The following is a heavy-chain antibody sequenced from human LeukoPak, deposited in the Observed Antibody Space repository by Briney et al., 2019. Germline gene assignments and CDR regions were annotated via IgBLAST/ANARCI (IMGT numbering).Heavy chain of an antibody. CDR3: ARDRSNYYGSGEGAFDP. Sequence: GGSLRLSCAASGFTFSSYGMHWVRQAPGKGLEWVTFIRYDGSNKYYADSVKGRFTISRDNAKNSLYLQMNSLRAEDTAVYYCARDRSNYYGSGEGAFDPWGQGTLVTVSS. CDR1: GFTFSSYG. V-gene: IGHV3-30*02. CDR2: IRYDGSNK. J-gene: IGHJ5*02. D-gene: IGHD3-10*01.